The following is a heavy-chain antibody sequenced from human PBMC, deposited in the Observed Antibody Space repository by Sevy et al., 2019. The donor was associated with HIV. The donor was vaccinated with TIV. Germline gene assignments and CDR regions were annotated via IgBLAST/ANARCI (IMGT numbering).Heavy chain of an antibody. CDR2: IYYSGNT. D-gene: IGHD5-12*01. V-gene: IGHV4-59*02. J-gene: IGHJ5*02. CDR3: ARNIVATNWFDP. CDR1: GGSVSSYY. Sequence: SETLSLTCTVSGGSVSSYYWSWIRQPPGKGLEWIGYIYYSGNTNYNPSLKSRVTISVDTSKNQCSLKLSSVTAADTAVYYCARNIVATNWFDPWGQGTLVTVSS.